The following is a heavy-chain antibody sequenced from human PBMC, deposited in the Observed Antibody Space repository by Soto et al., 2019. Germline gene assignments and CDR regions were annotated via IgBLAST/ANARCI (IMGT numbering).Heavy chain of an antibody. J-gene: IGHJ6*02. CDR2: INHSGST. D-gene: IGHD3-10*01. V-gene: IGHV4-34*01. CDR3: ATLRYGSGNYYYYYGMDV. Sequence: SETLSLTCAVYGGSFSGYYWSWIRQPPGKGLEWIGEINHSGSTNYNPSLKSRVTISVDTSKNQFSLKLSSVTAADTAVYYCATLRYGSGNYYYYYGMDVWGQGTTVTVSS. CDR1: GGSFSGYY.